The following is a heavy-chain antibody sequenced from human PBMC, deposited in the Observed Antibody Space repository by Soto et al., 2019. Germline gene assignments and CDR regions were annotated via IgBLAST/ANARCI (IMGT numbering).Heavy chain of an antibody. J-gene: IGHJ4*02. V-gene: IGHV3-7*01. Sequence: EVQVVESGGGLVQPGGSLRLSCAASGFTLSNFGMSCVRQAPGKGLEWVANIKPDGSAQYYVDCVKGRFTISRDNAKNSLYLQMNSLRVEDTAVYYCTRERLDNYWGQGTLVSVSS. D-gene: IGHD4-17*01. CDR2: IKPDGSAQ. CDR1: GFTLSNFG. CDR3: TRERLDNY.